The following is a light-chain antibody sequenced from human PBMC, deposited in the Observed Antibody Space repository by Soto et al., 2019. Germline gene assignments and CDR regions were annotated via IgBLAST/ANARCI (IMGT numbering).Light chain of an antibody. CDR2: GAS. CDR3: QQYGSSPFT. V-gene: IGKV3-20*01. J-gene: IGKJ3*01. Sequence: EIVLTQSPGTLSLSPGERATLSCRASQSVSSSYLAWYQQESGQAPRLLIYGASSRATGIPDRFSGSGSGTAFTLTISRLEPEDFAVYYCQQYGSSPFTFGPGTKVDIK. CDR1: QSVSSSY.